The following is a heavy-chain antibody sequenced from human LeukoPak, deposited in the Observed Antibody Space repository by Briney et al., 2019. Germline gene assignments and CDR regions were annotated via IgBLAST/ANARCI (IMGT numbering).Heavy chain of an antibody. D-gene: IGHD4-23*01. CDR2: INPGNGNT. CDR3: ATRSLYGGKVYYYYGMDV. V-gene: IGHV1-3*01. CDR1: GYTLTDHD. Sequence: ASVKVSCKASGYTLTDHDIHWVRQAPGQRLEWMGWINPGNGNTKYSQKFQGRVTITRDTFASTAYMELSSLTFEDTAVYYCATRSLYGGKVYYYYGMDVWGQGTTVTVSS. J-gene: IGHJ6*02.